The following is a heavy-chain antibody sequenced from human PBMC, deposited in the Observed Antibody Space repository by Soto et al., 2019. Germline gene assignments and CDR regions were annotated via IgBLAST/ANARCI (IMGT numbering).Heavy chain of an antibody. J-gene: IGHJ5*02. V-gene: IGHV4-31*03. D-gene: IGHD3-22*01. CDR3: AKSGQYYDGEFSP. CDR2: ISNSGLN. Sequence: QVQLQESGPRLVKPSQTLSLTCTVSGDSISRGAYYWTWIRQHPVKGLEWIGYISNSGLNYYNPGIKRRLTISLDTSVNHCAQKLNSVTAVDTTMYYCAKSGQYYDGEFSPWWQGNLVTVCS. CDR1: GDSISRGAYY.